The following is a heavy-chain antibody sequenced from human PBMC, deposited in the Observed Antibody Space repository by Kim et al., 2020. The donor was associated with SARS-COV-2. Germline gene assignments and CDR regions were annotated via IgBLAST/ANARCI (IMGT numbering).Heavy chain of an antibody. CDR3: ARGYSNYDGHFDY. J-gene: IGHJ4*02. D-gene: IGHD4-4*01. CDR2: INPNSGGT. CDR1: GYTFTGYY. Sequence: ASVKVSCKASGYTFTGYYMHWVRQAPGQGLEWMGWINPNSGGTNYAQKFQGRVTMTRDTSISTAYMELSRLRSDDTAVYYCARGYSNYDGHFDYWGQGTLVTVSS. V-gene: IGHV1-2*02.